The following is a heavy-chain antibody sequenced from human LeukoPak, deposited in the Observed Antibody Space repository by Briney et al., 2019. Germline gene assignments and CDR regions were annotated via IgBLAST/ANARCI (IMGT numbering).Heavy chain of an antibody. CDR1: GFSFRGYS. D-gene: IGHD6-6*01. V-gene: IGHV3-21*01. CDR2: ITLSSSSI. J-gene: IGHJ4*02. Sequence: GGSLRLSCAASGFSFRGYSTSWVRQAPGKGLEWVSSITLSSSSIYYADSVKGRFTISRDNAKNSLFLRMDSLRAEDTAVYFCATGGPYSSSDYWGQGTLVTVSS. CDR3: ATGGPYSSSDY.